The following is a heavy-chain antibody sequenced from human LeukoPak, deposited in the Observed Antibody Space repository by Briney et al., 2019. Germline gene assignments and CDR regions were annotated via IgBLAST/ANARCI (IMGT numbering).Heavy chain of an antibody. CDR1: GLTFSSYA. V-gene: IGHV3-30-3*01. J-gene: IGHJ4*02. CDR3: ARAQGPILGIPFDY. Sequence: GGSLRLSCAASGLTFSSYAMHWVRQAPGKGLEWVAVISYDGSNKYYADSVKGRFTISRDNSKNTLYLQMNSLRAEDTAVYYCARAQGPILGIPFDYWGQGTLVTVSS. D-gene: IGHD7-27*01. CDR2: ISYDGSNK.